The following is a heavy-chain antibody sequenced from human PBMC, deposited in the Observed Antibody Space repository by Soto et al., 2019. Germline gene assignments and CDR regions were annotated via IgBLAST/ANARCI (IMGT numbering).Heavy chain of an antibody. V-gene: IGHV4-61*01. CDR3: ARGQAFWTRYYRMPYYFDY. J-gene: IGHJ4*02. CDR1: GGSVSSGSYY. CDR2: LYYSGST. D-gene: IGHD3-3*01. Sequence: NPSETLSLTCTVSGGSVSSGSYYWSWIRQPPGKGLEYIGYLYYSGSTNYNPSLKSRVTISVDTPKNQFSLKLTSVTAADTAIYYCARGQAFWTRYYRMPYYFDYWGQGTLVTVSS.